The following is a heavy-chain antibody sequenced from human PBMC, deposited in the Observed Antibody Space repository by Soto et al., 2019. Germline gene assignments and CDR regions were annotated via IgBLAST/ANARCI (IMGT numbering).Heavy chain of an antibody. CDR1: GGSFSGYY. CDR3: ASDSSSHYYYYGRDV. CDR2: INHSGST. D-gene: IGHD6-13*01. J-gene: IGHJ6*02. V-gene: IGHV4-34*01. Sequence: PETLSLTCAVYGGSFSGYYCSWIRQPPGKGLEWIGEINHSGSTNYNPSLKSRVTISVDTSKNQFSLKLSSVTAADTAVYYCASDSSSHYYYYGRDVWGQGTTVTVS.